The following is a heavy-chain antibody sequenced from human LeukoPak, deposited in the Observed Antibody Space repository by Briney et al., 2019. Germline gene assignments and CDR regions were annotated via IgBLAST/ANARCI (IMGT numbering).Heavy chain of an antibody. V-gene: IGHV3-74*01. Sequence: PGGSLRLSCAASGFTFSNHWMHWVRQGPGKGLVWVSRLNSDGRTTTYADSVKGRFTISRDNSKNTLYLQMNSLRAEDTAVYFCTTWVGAHFDFWGQGTLVTVSS. D-gene: IGHD1-26*01. CDR1: GFTFSNHW. J-gene: IGHJ4*02. CDR3: TTWVGAHFDF. CDR2: LNSDGRTT.